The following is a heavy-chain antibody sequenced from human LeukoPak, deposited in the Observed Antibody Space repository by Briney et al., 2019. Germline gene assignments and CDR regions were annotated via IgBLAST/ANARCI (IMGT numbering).Heavy chain of an antibody. CDR2: ISNSGTCI. V-gene: IGHV3-21*01. CDR3: ARRYCSSTNCYAFDD. D-gene: IGHD2-2*01. Sequence: GGSLRLSCAAPGFTFSTYSMNWVRQAPGKGLEWVSSISNSGTCIYYADSVKGRITISRDNAKNSLYLQMNSLRAEDTAVYYCARRYCSSTNCYAFDDWGQGTLVTVSS. J-gene: IGHJ4*02. CDR1: GFTFSTYS.